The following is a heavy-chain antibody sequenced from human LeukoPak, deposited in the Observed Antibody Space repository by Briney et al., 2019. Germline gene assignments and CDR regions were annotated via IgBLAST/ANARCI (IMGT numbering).Heavy chain of an antibody. CDR1: GFALGSYA. CDR2: ISGSGGST. CDR3: ANLPSSSWYY. J-gene: IGHJ4*02. Sequence: GGSLRLSCAASGFALGSYAMSWVRQAPGKGLEWVSAISGSGGSTYYADSVKGRFTISRDNSKNTLYLQMNSLRAEDTVVYYCANLPSSSWYYWGEGTLVTVSS. D-gene: IGHD6-13*01. V-gene: IGHV3-23*01.